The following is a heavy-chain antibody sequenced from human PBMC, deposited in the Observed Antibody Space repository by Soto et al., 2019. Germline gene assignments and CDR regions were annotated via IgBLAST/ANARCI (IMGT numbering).Heavy chain of an antibody. CDR1: GFLFRSHD. J-gene: IGHJ5*02. CDR2: ISRDSDII. CDR3: ARVPLTSGHDNWFDP. Sequence: PGGSLRLSCAGSGFLFRSHDMNWVRQAPGKGPEWVSYISRDSDIIHYTDSVKGRFTISRDNARDSLYLQMSSLRDEDTAVYYCARVPLTSGHDNWFDPWGQGTLVTVSS. V-gene: IGHV3-48*02. D-gene: IGHD1-1*01.